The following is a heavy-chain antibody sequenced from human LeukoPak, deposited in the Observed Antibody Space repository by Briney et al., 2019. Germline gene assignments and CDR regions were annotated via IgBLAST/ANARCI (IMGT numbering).Heavy chain of an antibody. CDR2: TYHSGST. Sequence: PSETLSLTCTVSGGSISSGGYSWSWIRQPPGKGLEWIGYTYHSGSTYYNPSLRSRVTTSVDKSKNQFSLNLRSVTAADTAVYFCAKTHNDYGDPAYFDYWGQGTLVTVSS. CDR3: AKTHNDYGDPAYFDY. V-gene: IGHV4-30-2*01. D-gene: IGHD4-17*01. CDR1: GGSISSGGYS. J-gene: IGHJ4*02.